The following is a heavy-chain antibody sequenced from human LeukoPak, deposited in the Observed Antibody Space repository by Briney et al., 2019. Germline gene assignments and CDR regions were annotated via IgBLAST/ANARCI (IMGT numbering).Heavy chain of an antibody. D-gene: IGHD1-26*01. CDR1: GFTFSSYA. V-gene: IGHV3-64*01. CDR3: ARGRVGADY. CDR2: ISSNGGST. Sequence: GGSLRLSCAASGFTFSSYAMHWVRQAPGKGLEYVSAISSNGGSTYYANSVKGRFTISRDNSKNTLYLQMGSLRAGDMAVYYCARGRVGADYWGQGTLVTVSS. J-gene: IGHJ4*02.